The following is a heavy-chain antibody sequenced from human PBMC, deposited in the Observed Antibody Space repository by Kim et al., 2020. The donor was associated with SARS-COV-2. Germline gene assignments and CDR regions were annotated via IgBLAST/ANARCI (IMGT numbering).Heavy chain of an antibody. D-gene: IGHD4-17*01. J-gene: IGHJ4*02. V-gene: IGHV4-39*02. CDR2: IYYRGNS. CDR3: ARQRAYGGSGGVYFDD. Sequence: SETLSLTCTVPGGSITNSNYYWGWVRQPPGKGLEWIGSIYYRGNSYYNPSLESRVTLSVDLSKNHFSLKLSSLTAGDTAVYYCARQRAYGGSGGVYFDDWGQGTLVTVSS. CDR1: GGSITNSNYY.